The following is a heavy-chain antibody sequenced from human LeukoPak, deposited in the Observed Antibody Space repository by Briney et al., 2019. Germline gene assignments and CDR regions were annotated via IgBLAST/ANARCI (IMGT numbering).Heavy chain of an antibody. D-gene: IGHD1-26*01. Sequence: GGSLRLSCAASGFTFSGSAMHWVRQASGKGLEWVGRIRSKANSYATAYAASVKGRFTISRDDSKNTAYLQMNSLRTEDTAVYYCTSYSGSYHVDYWGQGTLVTVSS. CDR2: IRSKANSYAT. CDR3: TSYSGSYHVDY. J-gene: IGHJ4*02. CDR1: GFTFSGSA. V-gene: IGHV3-73*01.